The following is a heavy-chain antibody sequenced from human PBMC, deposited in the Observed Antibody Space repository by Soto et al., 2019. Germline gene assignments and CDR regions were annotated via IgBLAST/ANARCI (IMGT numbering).Heavy chain of an antibody. CDR1: GFTFSSYW. D-gene: IGHD5-18*01. V-gene: IGHV3-7*05. CDR2: IKQDGSEK. CDR3: ARAKRGYSYYKYFDY. J-gene: IGHJ4*02. Sequence: EVQLVESGGGLVQPGGSLRLSCAASGFTFSSYWMSWVRQAPGKGLEWVANIKQDGSEKYYVDSVKGRFTISRDTAKNSVYLQMNSLRAEDTAVYYCARAKRGYSYYKYFDYWGQGTMVTVSS.